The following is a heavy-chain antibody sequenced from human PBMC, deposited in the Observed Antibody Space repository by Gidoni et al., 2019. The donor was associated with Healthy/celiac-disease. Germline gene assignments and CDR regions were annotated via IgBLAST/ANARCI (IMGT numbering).Heavy chain of an antibody. V-gene: IGHV3-30-3*01. Sequence: QVQLVESGGGVVQPGRSLRLPCSASGFTFSSSSMHWVRQAPGKGLEWVAIISYDGGNKYYADSVKGRFTISRDNSKNTLYLQMNSLRAEDTAVYYCARDRYGSGSAFDYWGQGTLVTVSS. CDR1: GFTFSSSS. J-gene: IGHJ4*02. CDR2: ISYDGGNK. D-gene: IGHD3-10*01. CDR3: ARDRYGSGSAFDY.